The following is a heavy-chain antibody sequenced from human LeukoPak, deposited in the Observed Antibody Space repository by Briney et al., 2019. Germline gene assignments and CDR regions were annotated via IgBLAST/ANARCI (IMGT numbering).Heavy chain of an antibody. Sequence: PSETLSLTCTVFGGSISSSSYYWGWIRHPPGKGLERIGSIYYSGSTYYNPSLKSRVTISVDTSKNQFSLKLSSVTAADTAVYYCARQLGYCSSTSCYADKVDYWGQGTLVTVSS. CDR1: GGSISSSSYY. CDR2: IYYSGST. J-gene: IGHJ4*02. V-gene: IGHV4-39*01. D-gene: IGHD2-2*01. CDR3: ARQLGYCSSTSCYADKVDY.